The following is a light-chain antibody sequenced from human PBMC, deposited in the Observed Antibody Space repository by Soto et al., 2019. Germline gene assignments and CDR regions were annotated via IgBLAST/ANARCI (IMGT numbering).Light chain of an antibody. V-gene: IGKV1-39*01. J-gene: IGKJ1*01. CDR3: QQSNRTPWT. CDR1: QSISSY. Sequence: DIQMTQSPSSLSASVGDRVTITCRASQSISSYLNWYQQKPGKAPKLLIYAASSLQSGVPSRFSGSGSGTAFTLSISSLQPEDFATYYFQQSNRTPWTFGQGNKVEIK. CDR2: AAS.